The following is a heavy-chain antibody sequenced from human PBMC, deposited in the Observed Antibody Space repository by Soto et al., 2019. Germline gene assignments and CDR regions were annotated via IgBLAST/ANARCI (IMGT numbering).Heavy chain of an antibody. CDR2: IRSKGNNYAT. CDR3: VRDRGYPDSFDV. CDR1: GFIFSGSA. Sequence: GGSLRLSCAASGFIFSGSAIHWVRQASGKGLEWVARIRSKGNNYATAYAASVKGRFTISRDNAKNTLYLQMHSLRAEDTALYFCVRDRGYPDSFDVWGRGTMVTISS. J-gene: IGHJ3*01. D-gene: IGHD1-1*01. V-gene: IGHV3-73*01.